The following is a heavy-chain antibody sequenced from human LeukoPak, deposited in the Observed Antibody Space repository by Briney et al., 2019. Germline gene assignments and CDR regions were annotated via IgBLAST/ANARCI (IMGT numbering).Heavy chain of an antibody. J-gene: IGHJ6*03. Sequence: GASVKVSCKASGGTFSSYAISWVRQAPGQGLEWMGGIIPIFGTANYAQKFQGRVTITADESTSTGYMELRSLRSDDTAVYYCARAGRPVHYYYMDVWGKGTTVTVSS. V-gene: IGHV1-69*13. CDR2: IIPIFGTA. CDR1: GGTFSSYA. D-gene: IGHD6-6*01. CDR3: ARAGRPVHYYYMDV.